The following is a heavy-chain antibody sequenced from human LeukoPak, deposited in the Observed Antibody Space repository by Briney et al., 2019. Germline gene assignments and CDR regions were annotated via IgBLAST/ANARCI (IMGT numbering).Heavy chain of an antibody. CDR1: GFTFSSYA. CDR3: AKHGSSGWYYFDY. D-gene: IGHD6-19*01. J-gene: IGHJ4*02. CDR2: ISASGGST. V-gene: IGHV3-23*01. Sequence: GGSLRLSCAASGFTFSSYAMNWVRQAPGKGLEWVSVISASGGSTDYADSVKGRFTISRDDSKNTLYLQMNSLRAEDTAVYYCAKHGSSGWYYFDYWGQGTLVTVSS.